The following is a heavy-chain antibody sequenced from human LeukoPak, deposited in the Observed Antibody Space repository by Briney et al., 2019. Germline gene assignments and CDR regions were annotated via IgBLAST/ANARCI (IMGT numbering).Heavy chain of an antibody. V-gene: IGHV3-74*01. J-gene: IGHJ2*01. CDR1: EFTLSNYW. D-gene: IGHD1-14*01. Sequence: GGSLRLSCVASEFTLSNYWIHWVRQPPGKGLVWVSRIRYDGIVTNYADSVEGRFTISRDNAKNTVHLQMNSLRDDDTAVYYCARANPADFNLWGRGTLVTVSS. CDR2: IRYDGIVT. CDR3: ARANPADFNL.